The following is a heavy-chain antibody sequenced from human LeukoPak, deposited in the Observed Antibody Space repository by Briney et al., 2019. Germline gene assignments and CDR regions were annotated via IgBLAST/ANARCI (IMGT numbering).Heavy chain of an antibody. CDR1: GFTFSSYG. CDR2: ISYDGSNK. Sequence: GGSLRLSCAASGFTFSSYGMHSVRQAPGKGLDGVAVISYDGSNKYYADSVKGRFTISRDNSKNTLYLQMNSLRAEATAVYYCARDHRGYSGYDLYYYGMAVWGQGPTVTVSS. V-gene: IGHV3-30*19. CDR3: ARDHRGYSGYDLYYYGMAV. D-gene: IGHD5-12*01. J-gene: IGHJ6*02.